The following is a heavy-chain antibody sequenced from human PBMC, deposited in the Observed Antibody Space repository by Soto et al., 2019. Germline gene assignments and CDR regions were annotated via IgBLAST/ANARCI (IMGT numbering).Heavy chain of an antibody. J-gene: IGHJ4*02. CDR2: ISSSGGRT. CDR1: GFSSVNYG. D-gene: IGHD3-3*01. CDR3: AKVAKPRVVIEYFDY. V-gene: IGHV3-23*01. Sequence: EVQLLESGGGLVQPGGSVRLSCGTSGFSSVNYGMGWVRQAPGKGLEWVSGISSSGGRTYFADSVRGRFTISRDNSKNTMYLQMDSLRVEDTAVYYCAKVAKPRVVIEYFDYWGQGSLVTVSS.